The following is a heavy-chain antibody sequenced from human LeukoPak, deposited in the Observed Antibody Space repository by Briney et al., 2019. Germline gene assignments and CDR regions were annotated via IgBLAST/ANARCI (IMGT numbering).Heavy chain of an antibody. CDR3: AKSTQLRGGIATDFDS. D-gene: IGHD3-16*02. CDR1: GFTFSTYW. J-gene: IGHJ4*02. CDR2: IYSGGTGI. V-gene: IGHV3-74*01. Sequence: GGSLRLSCTASGFTFSTYWMLWVRQAPGKGLVWVSRIYSGGTGIDYADSVKGRFTISRDNAKNTLYLQMSSLRSEDTAVYYCAKSTQLRGGIATDFDSWGQGTLVTVSS.